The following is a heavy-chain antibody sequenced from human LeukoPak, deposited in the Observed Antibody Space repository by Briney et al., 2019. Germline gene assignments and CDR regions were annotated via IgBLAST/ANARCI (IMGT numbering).Heavy chain of an antibody. D-gene: IGHD5-18*01. V-gene: IGHV3-53*01. Sequence: GGSLRLSCAASGFTVSSNYMSWVRQAPGKGLEWVSVIYSAGTTYYADSVKGRFTISGDNSENTLYLQMNSLRAEDTAVYYCARGSLGTAMVHDCWGQGTLVTVSS. CDR2: IYSAGTT. CDR1: GFTVSSNY. J-gene: IGHJ4*02. CDR3: ARGSLGTAMVHDC.